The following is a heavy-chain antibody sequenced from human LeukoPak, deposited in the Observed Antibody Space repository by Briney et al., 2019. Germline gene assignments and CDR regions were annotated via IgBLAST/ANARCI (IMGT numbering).Heavy chain of an antibody. CDR3: AELGITMIGGV. CDR2: ISSSSTYI. V-gene: IGHV3-21*01. CDR1: GFTFSDYT. D-gene: IGHD3-10*02. J-gene: IGHJ6*04. Sequence: GGSLRLSCAASGFTFSDYTMKWIRQAPGKGLEWVSSISSSSTYIHYADSVKGRFTISRDNAKNSLYLQMNSLRAEDTAVYYCAELGITMIGGVWGKGTTVTISS.